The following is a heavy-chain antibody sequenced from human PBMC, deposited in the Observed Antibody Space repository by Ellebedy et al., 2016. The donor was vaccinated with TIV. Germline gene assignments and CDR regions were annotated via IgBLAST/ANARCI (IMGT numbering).Heavy chain of an antibody. CDR2: ISSDSSDL. CDR1: GFTFSDYY. V-gene: IGHV3-21*01. Sequence: GESLKISCAASGFTFSDYYMNWVRQAPGKAPAWVSSISSDSSDLSYADSGKGRFTISRDNAKNLLYLQMNTLGVEDTAVYYCAAGSREYWFDPWGQGTLVTVSS. D-gene: IGHD3-10*01. CDR3: AAGSREYWFDP. J-gene: IGHJ5*02.